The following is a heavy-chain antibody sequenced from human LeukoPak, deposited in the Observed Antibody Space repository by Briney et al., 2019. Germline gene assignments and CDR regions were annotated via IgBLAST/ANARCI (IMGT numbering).Heavy chain of an antibody. Sequence: GASVKVSCKASGGTFSSYAISWVRQAPGQGLEWMGGIIPIFGTANYAQKFQGRVTITTDESTSTAYMELSGLRSEDTAVYYCAREGYCSGGSCYPGYNWFDPWGQGTLVTVSS. CDR1: GGTFSSYA. J-gene: IGHJ5*02. V-gene: IGHV1-69*05. CDR2: IIPIFGTA. CDR3: AREGYCSGGSCYPGYNWFDP. D-gene: IGHD2-15*01.